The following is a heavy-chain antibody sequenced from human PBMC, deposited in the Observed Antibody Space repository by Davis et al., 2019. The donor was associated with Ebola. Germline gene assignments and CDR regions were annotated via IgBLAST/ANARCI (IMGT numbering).Heavy chain of an antibody. CDR2: IIPILGIA. CDR3: ARRDPYYDFWSGPMDV. V-gene: IGHV1-69*04. CDR1: GGTFSSYA. J-gene: IGHJ6*02. D-gene: IGHD3-3*01. Sequence: SVKVSCKASGGTFSSYAISWVRQAPGQGLEWMGRIIPILGIANYAQKFQGRVTITADKSTSTAYMELSSLRSEDTAVYYCARRDPYYDFWSGPMDVWGQGTTVTVSS.